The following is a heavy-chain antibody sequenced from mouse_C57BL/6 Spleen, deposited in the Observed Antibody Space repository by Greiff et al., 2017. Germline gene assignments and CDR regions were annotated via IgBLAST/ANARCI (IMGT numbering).Heavy chain of an antibody. CDR3: ARGGGAWFAD. CDR1: GYAFSSYW. J-gene: IGHJ3*01. Sequence: VQLQQSGAELVKPGASVKISCKASGYAFSSYWMNWVKQRPGKGLEWIGQIYPGDGDTNYNGKFKGKATLSADNSSSTAYMQLSGLTSEDSAVYFCARGGGAWFADWGQGTLVTVSA. CDR2: IYPGDGDT. V-gene: IGHV1-80*01.